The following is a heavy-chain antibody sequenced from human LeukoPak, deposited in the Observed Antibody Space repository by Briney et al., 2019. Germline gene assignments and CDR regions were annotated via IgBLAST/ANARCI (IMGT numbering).Heavy chain of an antibody. CDR1: GGSISSSSYY. J-gene: IGHJ4*02. D-gene: IGHD3-16*01. V-gene: IGHV4-39*01. CDR3: ARARGRRDLDY. Sequence: SETLSLTCTVSGGSISSSSYYWGWIRQPPGKGLEWIGSIYYSGSTYYNPSLKSRVTISVDTSKNQFSLKLSSVTAADTAVYYCARARGRRDLDYWGQGTLVTVSS. CDR2: IYYSGST.